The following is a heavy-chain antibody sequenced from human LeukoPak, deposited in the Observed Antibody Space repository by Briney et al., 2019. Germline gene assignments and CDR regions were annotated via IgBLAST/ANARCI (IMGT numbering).Heavy chain of an antibody. CDR3: ARDRYREGGSGSIWFDP. Sequence: SETLSLTCTVSGGSINRSSYYWAWIRQPPGKGLEWIGSMFYSGNSYYNPSLESRVTISVDTSKNQFSLKLSSVTAADTAVYYCARDRYREGGSGSIWFDPWGQGTLVTVSS. V-gene: IGHV4-39*07. CDR2: MFYSGNS. D-gene: IGHD3-10*01. CDR1: GGSINRSSYY. J-gene: IGHJ5*02.